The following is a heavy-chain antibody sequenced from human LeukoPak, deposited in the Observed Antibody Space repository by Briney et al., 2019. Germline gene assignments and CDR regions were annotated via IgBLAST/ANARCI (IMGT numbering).Heavy chain of an antibody. CDR3: ARPGPGYPQRPGFGYFDL. J-gene: IGHJ2*01. CDR1: GYSFTSYW. CDR2: IYPGDSDT. D-gene: IGHD5-12*01. Sequence: GASLKISCKGSGYSFTSYWIGWVRQMPGKGPEWMGIIYPGDSDTRYSPSFQGQVTISADKSISTAYLQWSSLKASDTAMYYCARPGPGYPQRPGFGYFDLWGRGTLVTVSS. V-gene: IGHV5-51*01.